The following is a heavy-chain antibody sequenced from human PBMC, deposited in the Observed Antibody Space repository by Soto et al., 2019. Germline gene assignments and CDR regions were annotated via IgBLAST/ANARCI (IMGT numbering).Heavy chain of an antibody. J-gene: IGHJ6*02. D-gene: IGHD2-15*01. CDR3: AREMGSSETSYYYYGMDV. CDR2: IIPIFGTA. Sequence: GASVKVSCKASGGTFSSYAISWVRQAPGQGLEWMGGIIPIFGTANYAQKFQGRVTITADESTSTAYIELSSLRSEDTAVYYCAREMGSSETSYYYYGMDVWGQGTTVTVSS. V-gene: IGHV1-69*13. CDR1: GGTFSSYA.